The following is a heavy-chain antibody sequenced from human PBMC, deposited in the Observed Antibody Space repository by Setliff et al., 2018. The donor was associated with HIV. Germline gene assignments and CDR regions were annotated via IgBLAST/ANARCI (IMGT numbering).Heavy chain of an antibody. Sequence: ASVKVSCKASGYTFTGNDINWVRQATGQGLEWMGWMNPNSGNTGYAQKFQGRVTMTRNTSISTVYMELNSLRSEDTAVYYCARGRYCTTLSCPYYFDYWGQGTLVTVSS. CDR1: GYTFTGND. V-gene: IGHV1-8*02. CDR2: MNPNSGNT. D-gene: IGHD2-8*01. J-gene: IGHJ4*02. CDR3: ARGRYCTTLSCPYYFDY.